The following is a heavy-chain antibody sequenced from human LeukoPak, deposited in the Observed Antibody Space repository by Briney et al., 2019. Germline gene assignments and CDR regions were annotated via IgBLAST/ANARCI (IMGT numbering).Heavy chain of an antibody. V-gene: IGHV4-59*01. CDR2: IYYSGST. J-gene: IGHJ6*02. CDR1: GGSISSYY. D-gene: IGHD2-2*01. Sequence: SETLSLTCTVSGGSISSYYWSWIRQPPGKGLEWIGYIYYSGSTNYNPSLKSRVTISVDTSKNQFSLKLSSVTAADTAVYYCARSAGYCSSTSCPIFYYYYYGMDVWGQGTTVTVSS. CDR3: ARSAGYCSSTSCPIFYYYYYGMDV.